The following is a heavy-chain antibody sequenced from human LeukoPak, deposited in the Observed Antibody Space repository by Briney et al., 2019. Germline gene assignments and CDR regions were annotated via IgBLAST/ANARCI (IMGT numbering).Heavy chain of an antibody. CDR3: ARDSSYSGSYAVDY. CDR1: GGSISSGDYY. V-gene: IGHV4-30-4*08. CDR2: IYYSGST. J-gene: IGHJ4*02. Sequence: SQTLSLTCTVSGGSISSGDYYWSWIRHPPGKGLEWIGYIYYSGSTYYNPSLKSRVTISVDTSKNQFSLKLSSVTAADTAVYYCARDSSYSGSYAVDYWGQGTLVTVSS. D-gene: IGHD1-26*01.